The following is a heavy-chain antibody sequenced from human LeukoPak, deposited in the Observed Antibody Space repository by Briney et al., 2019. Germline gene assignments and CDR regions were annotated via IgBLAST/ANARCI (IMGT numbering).Heavy chain of an antibody. D-gene: IGHD3-10*01. J-gene: IGHJ4*02. CDR2: ISYSGST. Sequence: SDTLSLTCTVSGRSISTYYWTWIRQPPGKGLEWIGSISYSGSTNYSPSLEGRVTMSVDTSKNQFSLKLRAVTAADTAVYFCARQELSYGSGSHFDYWGQGILVTVSS. V-gene: IGHV4-59*08. CDR1: GRSISTYY. CDR3: ARQELSYGSGSHFDY.